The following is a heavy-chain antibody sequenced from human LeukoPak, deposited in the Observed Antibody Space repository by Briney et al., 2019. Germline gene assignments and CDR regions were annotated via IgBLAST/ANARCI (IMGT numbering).Heavy chain of an antibody. CDR1: GFPFSSYA. D-gene: IGHD6-19*01. CDR3: AKNQGQWLVPVDY. CDR2: MSGSGGST. J-gene: IGHJ4*02. Sequence: GGSLRLSCAASGFPFSSYAMSWVRQAPGKGLEWVSSMSGSGGSTYYADSVKGRFTISRDNFKNTLYLQMNNLRAEDTALYYCAKNQGQWLVPVDYWGQGTLVTVSS. V-gene: IGHV3-23*01.